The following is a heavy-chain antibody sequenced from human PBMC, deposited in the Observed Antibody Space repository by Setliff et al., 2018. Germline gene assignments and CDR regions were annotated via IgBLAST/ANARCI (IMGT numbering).Heavy chain of an antibody. CDR2: IISMFGTT. CDR1: GGTFSTYA. J-gene: IGHJ6*03. V-gene: IGHV1-69*05. CDR3: ARGDFYYYFYMDV. Sequence: ASVKVSCKASGGTFSTYAISWVRQAPGQGLEWMGGIISMFGTTNYTQKFQGRVTITTDKSTSTAYMELSSLRSEDTAIYYCARGDFYYYFYMDVWGKGTTVTVSS.